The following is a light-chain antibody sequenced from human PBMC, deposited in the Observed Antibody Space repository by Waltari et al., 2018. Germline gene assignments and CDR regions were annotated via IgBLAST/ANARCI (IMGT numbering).Light chain of an antibody. CDR3: QQYYSTPIT. CDR1: QSVLYSSNNKNY. Sequence: DIVMTQSPDSLAVSLGERATINCKSSQSVLYSSNNKNYLAWYQQKPGQPPKLLIYGASTRDSGVPDRFSGSGSGTDFTLTISSLQAEDVAVYYCQQYYSTPITFGQGTRLEIK. V-gene: IGKV4-1*01. J-gene: IGKJ5*01. CDR2: GAS.